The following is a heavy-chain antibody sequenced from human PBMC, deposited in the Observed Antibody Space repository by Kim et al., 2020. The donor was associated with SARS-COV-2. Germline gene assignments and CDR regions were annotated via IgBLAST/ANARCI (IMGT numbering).Heavy chain of an antibody. CDR1: GFTFGDYA. J-gene: IGHJ6*02. V-gene: IGHV3-9*01. Sequence: GGSLRLSCAASGFTFGDYAMHWVRQAPGKGLEWVSGISWNSGSIGYADSVKGRFTISRDNAKNSLYLQMNSLRAEDTALYYCAKDMRFPSSVYTRRRGYYYYGMDVWGQGTTVTVSS. CDR3: AKDMRFPSSVYTRRRGYYYYGMDV. D-gene: IGHD2-15*01. CDR2: ISWNSGSI.